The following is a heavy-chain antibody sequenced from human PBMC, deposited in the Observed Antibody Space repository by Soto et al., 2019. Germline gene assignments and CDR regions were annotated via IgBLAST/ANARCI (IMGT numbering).Heavy chain of an antibody. D-gene: IGHD5-18*01. Sequence: QVQLVQSGAEVKKPGSSVKVSCKASGGTFSSYTISWVRQAPGQGLEWMGRIIPILGIANYAQKFQGRVTITADKSTSTAYMELSRLRSEDTAVYYCARENGEYSYGQPFDYWGQGSLVTVSS. CDR1: GGTFSSYT. J-gene: IGHJ4*02. V-gene: IGHV1-69*02. CDR2: IIPILGIA. CDR3: ARENGEYSYGQPFDY.